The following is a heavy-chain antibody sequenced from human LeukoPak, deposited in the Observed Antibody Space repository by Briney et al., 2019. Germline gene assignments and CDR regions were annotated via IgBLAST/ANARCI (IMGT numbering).Heavy chain of an antibody. J-gene: IGHJ4*02. CDR1: GFTFSSYG. CDR2: ISYDGSNK. D-gene: IGHD4-17*01. Sequence: GGSLRLSCAASGFTFSSYGMHWVRQAPGKGLEWVAVISYDGSNKYYADSVKGRFTISRDNSKNTLYLQMNSLRAEDTAVYYCAKDSHDYGDYVEYFDYWGQGTLVTVSS. V-gene: IGHV3-30*18. CDR3: AKDSHDYGDYVEYFDY.